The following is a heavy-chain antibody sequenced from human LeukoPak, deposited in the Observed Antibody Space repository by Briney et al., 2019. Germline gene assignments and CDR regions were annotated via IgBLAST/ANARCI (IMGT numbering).Heavy chain of an antibody. CDR3: ARASDSGDWHLGY. CDR1: GDFISRYY. D-gene: IGHD2-21*02. CDR2: VYDRGGT. V-gene: IGHV4-59*01. Sequence: PSETLSLTCTVSGDFISRYYWSWIRQSPGKGLEWIGYVYDRGGTNYNPSLKSRAIISADTSKNQFSLKVTSVTAADTAVYYCARASDSGDWHLGYWGQGTPVTVSS. J-gene: IGHJ4*02.